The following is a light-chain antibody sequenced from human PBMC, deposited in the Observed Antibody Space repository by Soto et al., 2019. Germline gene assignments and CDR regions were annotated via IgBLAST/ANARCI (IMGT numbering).Light chain of an antibody. J-gene: IGKJ5*01. CDR2: DAS. Sequence: DIQLTQSSYSLSASLGDRFTITCRASQVINNYLNWYQQKPGKPPKLLIYDASNLETGVPSRFSGSGSGTHFTFTISSLQPEDIAPYYCQQYDNRTSIAFGQGTRLEVK. CDR3: QQYDNRTSIA. CDR1: QVINNY. V-gene: IGKV1-33*01.